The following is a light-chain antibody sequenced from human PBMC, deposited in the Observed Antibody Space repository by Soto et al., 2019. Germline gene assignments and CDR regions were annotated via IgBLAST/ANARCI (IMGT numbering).Light chain of an antibody. CDR2: GAS. CDR3: QHYNNLPPFT. Sequence: DIQMTQSPSSLSASVGARVSITCQASQDIRTSLSWFQHKPGRAPKLLICGASYLETGVPSRFRGSGSGTDFTFTISSLQPEDTATYYCQHYNNLPPFTFGPGTIVDIK. V-gene: IGKV1-33*01. CDR1: QDIRTS. J-gene: IGKJ3*01.